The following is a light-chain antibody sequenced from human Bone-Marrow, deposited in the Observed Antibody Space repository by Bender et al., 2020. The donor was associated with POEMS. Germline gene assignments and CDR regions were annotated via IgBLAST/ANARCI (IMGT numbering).Light chain of an antibody. J-gene: IGLJ2*01. CDR1: SSDVGAYNY. CDR3: SSYTTSSTPV. CDR2: DVT. Sequence: QSALTQPRSVSGSPGQSVTISCTGTSSDVGAYNYVSWYQQHPGKAPKLMIYDVTTRPSGVPDRFPGSKSGNTASLTISGLRADDEAHYYCSSYTTSSTPVFGGGTKLTVV. V-gene: IGLV2-11*01.